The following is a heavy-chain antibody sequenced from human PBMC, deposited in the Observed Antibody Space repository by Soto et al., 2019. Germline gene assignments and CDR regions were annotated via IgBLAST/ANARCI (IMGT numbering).Heavy chain of an antibody. CDR1: GFTFSSYG. D-gene: IGHD3-3*01. Sequence: QVQLVESGGGVVQPGRSLRLSCAASGFTFSSYGMHWVRQAPGKGLEWVAVISYDGSNKYYADSVKGRFTISRDNYKNTLYLQMNSLRAEDTAVYYCAKRDFKMANNVDYYYYGMDVWGQGTTVTVSS. V-gene: IGHV3-30*18. J-gene: IGHJ6*02. CDR2: ISYDGSNK. CDR3: AKRDFKMANNVDYYYYGMDV.